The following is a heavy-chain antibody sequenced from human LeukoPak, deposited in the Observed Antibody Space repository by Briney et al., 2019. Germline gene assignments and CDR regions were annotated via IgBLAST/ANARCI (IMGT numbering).Heavy chain of an antibody. Sequence: GGSLRLSCAASGFTFTTYWMHWVRQAPGKGLVWVSHINSDGSITSHADSVKGRFTISRDNAKNTLYLQMNSLRAEDTAVYYCARDAVDTANAVWGQGTTVTVSS. V-gene: IGHV3-74*01. D-gene: IGHD5-18*01. CDR1: GFTFTTYW. CDR2: INSDGSIT. J-gene: IGHJ6*02. CDR3: ARDAVDTANAV.